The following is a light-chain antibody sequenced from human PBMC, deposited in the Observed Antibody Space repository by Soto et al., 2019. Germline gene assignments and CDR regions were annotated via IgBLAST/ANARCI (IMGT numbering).Light chain of an antibody. Sequence: QSVLTQPASVSGSPGQSITNSCSGTSSDVGSSNFVSWYQQHPGKAPKLIIFEGDRRPSGVSGRFSGSKSGNTASLTISGLQAEDEADYYCCSFARSSSFYVFGTGTKVTVL. CDR1: SSDVGSSNF. CDR2: EGD. V-gene: IGLV2-23*01. CDR3: CSFARSSSFYV. J-gene: IGLJ1*01.